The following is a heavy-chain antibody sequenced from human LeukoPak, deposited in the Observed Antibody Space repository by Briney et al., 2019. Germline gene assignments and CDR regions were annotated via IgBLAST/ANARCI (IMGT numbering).Heavy chain of an antibody. D-gene: IGHD6-19*01. CDR1: GGSISSYY. V-gene: IGHV4-59*08. J-gene: IGHJ6*02. CDR2: IYYSGST. CDR3: ARFRGSGWTDYYYGMDV. Sequence: SETLSLTWTVSGGSISSYYWSWSRQPPGKGLEWIGYIYYSGSTNYNPSLKSRVTISVDTSKNQFSLKLSSVTAADTAVYYCARFRGSGWTDYYYGMDVWGQGTTVTVSS.